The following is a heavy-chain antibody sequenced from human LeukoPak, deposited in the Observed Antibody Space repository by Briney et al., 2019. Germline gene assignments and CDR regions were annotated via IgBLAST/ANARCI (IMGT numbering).Heavy chain of an antibody. CDR2: IYNSGST. D-gene: IGHD3-22*01. Sequence: PSETLSLTCTVSGYSISSGYDWGWIRQPPGKGLEWIGSIYNSGSTYYNPSLKSRVTISVDTSKNQFSLKLSSVTAADTAVYYCARAQDYYDRSGYYYRHWGQGTLVTVSS. CDR1: GYSISSGYD. J-gene: IGHJ1*01. V-gene: IGHV4-38-2*02. CDR3: ARAQDYYDRSGYYYRH.